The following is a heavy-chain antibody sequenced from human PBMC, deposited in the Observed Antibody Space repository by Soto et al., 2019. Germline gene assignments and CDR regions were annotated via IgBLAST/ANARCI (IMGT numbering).Heavy chain of an antibody. Sequence: QVQLVQSGAEVKKPGSSVKVSCKASGGTFSSYAISWVRQAPGQGLEWMGGIIPIFGTANYAQRLQGRVTITADKSTSTAYMEMSSLISKAIGVYYCARMEIILGATTYYFPFWGRGTLVTVSS. CDR2: IIPIFGTA. D-gene: IGHD1-26*01. V-gene: IGHV1-69*06. CDR3: ARMEIILGATTYYFPF. CDR1: GGTFSSYA. J-gene: IGHJ4*01.